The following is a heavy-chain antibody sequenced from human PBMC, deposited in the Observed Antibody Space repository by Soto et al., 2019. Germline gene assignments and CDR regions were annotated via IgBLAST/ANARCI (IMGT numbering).Heavy chain of an antibody. Sequence: QVQVVQSGVEVRRPGSSVKVSCKASGDTFKNCVISWVRQAPGQGLEWMGGTIPLFGTTDFAQRFQGRLTITTDESTTTAYMELSRLRSEDTATYYCAAELGFGKLSVVWGQGTTVIVSS. CDR1: GDTFKNCV. D-gene: IGHD3-10*01. V-gene: IGHV1-69*01. CDR2: TIPLFGTT. CDR3: AAELGFGKLSVV. J-gene: IGHJ6*02.